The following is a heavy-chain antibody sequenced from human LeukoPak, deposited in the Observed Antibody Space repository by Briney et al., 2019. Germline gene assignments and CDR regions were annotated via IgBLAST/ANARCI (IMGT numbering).Heavy chain of an antibody. D-gene: IGHD6-19*01. V-gene: IGHV3-30*04. CDR2: ISYDGSNK. Sequence: GGSLRLSCAASGFTFSSYAMHWVRQAPGKGLEWVAVISYDGSNKYYADSVKGRFTISRDNAKNTLYLQMNSLRAEDTAVYYCARDLRQGSGWYNWFDPWGQGTLVTVSS. CDR1: GFTFSSYA. J-gene: IGHJ5*02. CDR3: ARDLRQGSGWYNWFDP.